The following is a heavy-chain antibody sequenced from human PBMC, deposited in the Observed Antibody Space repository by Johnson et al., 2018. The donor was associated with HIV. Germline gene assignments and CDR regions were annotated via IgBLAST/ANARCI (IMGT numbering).Heavy chain of an antibody. CDR1: KFTFRSFA. Sequence: VESGGGVVQPGRSLRLSRVASKFTFRSFAMSWVRQAPGKGLEWVAVIWYDGSNKYYADSVKGRFTISRDNSKNTLYLQMNSLRAEDTAVYYCVRGLDIWGQGTEVTVSS. CDR3: VRGLDI. V-gene: IGHV3-33*08. CDR2: IWYDGSNK. J-gene: IGHJ3*02.